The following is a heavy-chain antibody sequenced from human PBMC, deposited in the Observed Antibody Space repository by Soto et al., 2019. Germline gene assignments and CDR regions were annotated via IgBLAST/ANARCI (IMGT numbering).Heavy chain of an antibody. Sequence: ASVKVSCKASGYTSTNYGISWVRQAPGQGLEWMGWISTYNGNTNYAQKLQGRLTMTTDTSTNTAYMELRSLRFDDTAVYYCASPSEALRYFDWLNFFDYWGQATLVTVSS. CDR2: ISTYNGNT. V-gene: IGHV1-18*01. CDR3: ASPSEALRYFDWLNFFDY. J-gene: IGHJ4*02. CDR1: GYTSTNYG. D-gene: IGHD3-9*01.